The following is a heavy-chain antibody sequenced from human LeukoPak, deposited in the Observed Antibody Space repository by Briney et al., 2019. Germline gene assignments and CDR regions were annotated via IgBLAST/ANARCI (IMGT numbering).Heavy chain of an antibody. J-gene: IGHJ4*02. CDR1: AFTFSNYG. CDR3: AKEPIPMAGGYYFDY. D-gene: IGHD6-19*01. V-gene: IGHV3-30*18. Sequence: PGGSLRLSCAASAFTFSNYGMHWVRQAPGKGLEWVAVVSYAGSTTYYADSVKGRFTLSRDNSKNTLYLQMNSLRAEDTAVYYCAKEPIPMAGGYYFDYWGQGTLVTVSS. CDR2: VSYAGSTT.